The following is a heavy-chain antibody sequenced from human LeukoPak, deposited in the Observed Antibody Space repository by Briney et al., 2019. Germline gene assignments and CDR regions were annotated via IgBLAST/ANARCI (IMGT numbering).Heavy chain of an antibody. D-gene: IGHD2-2*01. Sequence: GGSLRLSCAASGFTFSSYWTSWVRQAPGKGLEWVASIKQDGSEKYYVDSVKGRSTISRDNAKSSLYLQMNSLRAEDTAVYYCAKVSEPVVPAAPPDYWGQGTLVTVSS. CDR1: GFTFSSYW. CDR3: AKVSEPVVPAAPPDY. CDR2: IKQDGSEK. J-gene: IGHJ4*02. V-gene: IGHV3-7*03.